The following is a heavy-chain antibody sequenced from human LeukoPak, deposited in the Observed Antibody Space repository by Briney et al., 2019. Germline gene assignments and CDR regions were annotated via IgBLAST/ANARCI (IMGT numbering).Heavy chain of an antibody. V-gene: IGHV3-23*01. CDR1: GFTFSSYA. D-gene: IGHD2-15*01. J-gene: IGHJ6*02. CDR2: ISGSGGST. CDR3: ARDRPRPFDIVVVVAATRYYYGMDV. Sequence: GGSLRLSRAASGFTFSSYAMSWVRQAPGKGLEWVSAISGSGGSTYYADSVKGRFTISRDNSKNTLYLQMNSLRAEDTAVYYCARDRPRPFDIVVVVAATRYYYGMDVWGQGTTVTVSS.